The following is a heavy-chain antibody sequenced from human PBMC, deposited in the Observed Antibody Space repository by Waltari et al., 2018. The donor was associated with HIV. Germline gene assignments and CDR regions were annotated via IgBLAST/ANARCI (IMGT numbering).Heavy chain of an antibody. CDR1: GFTFSSNC. CDR2: IKHDGSET. CDR3: ARVHFIAGRRYFES. V-gene: IGHV3-7*01. Sequence: EVHLVASGGSLIQPGGSLTVSCTAYGFTFSSNCMTWIRQAPGKGLEWVANIKHDGSETSYVDSVKGRFTISRDNAKNSLFLQMNRLRAEDTAVYYCARVHFIAGRRYFESWGQGTLVTVSS. J-gene: IGHJ4*02. D-gene: IGHD6-6*01.